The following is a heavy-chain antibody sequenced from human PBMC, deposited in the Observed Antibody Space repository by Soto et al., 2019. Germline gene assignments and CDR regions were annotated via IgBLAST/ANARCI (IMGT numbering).Heavy chain of an antibody. D-gene: IGHD1-1*01. CDR1: GFTFSSYS. J-gene: IGHJ3*02. CDR2: VSSSSSTI. Sequence: GGSLRLTCAASGFTFSSYSMNWVRRAPREGREGVSCVSSSSSTIYYADSLKGRFTISIDNAKNSLSLQMNCLRDEDTAVYYCVRVSALAVDAFEIWGQGPRVTVSS. CDR3: VRVSALAVDAFEI. V-gene: IGHV3-48*02.